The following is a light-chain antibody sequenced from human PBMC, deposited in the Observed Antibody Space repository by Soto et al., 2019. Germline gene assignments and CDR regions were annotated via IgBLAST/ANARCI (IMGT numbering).Light chain of an antibody. CDR3: SSYTTSSTLV. CDR1: SSDVGGYNY. J-gene: IGLJ3*02. Sequence: QPVLTQPASVSGSPGQSITISCTGTSSDVGGYNYVSWYQQHPGKAPKLMIYDVGNRPSGVSNRFSGSKSGNTASLTISGLQAEDEADYYCSSYTTSSTLVFGGGTKVTVL. V-gene: IGLV2-14*03. CDR2: DVG.